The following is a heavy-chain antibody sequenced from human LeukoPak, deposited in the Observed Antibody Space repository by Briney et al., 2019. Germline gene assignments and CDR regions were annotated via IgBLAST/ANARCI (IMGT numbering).Heavy chain of an antibody. CDR2: IYYSGST. CDR3: ARQESLFPLNIAARPGYFDY. Sequence: SETLSLTCTVSGGSISSYYWSWIRQPPGKGLEWIGSIYYSGSTYYNPSLKSRVTISVDTSKNQFSLKLSSVTAADTAVYYCARQESLFPLNIAARPGYFDYWGQGTLVTVSS. CDR1: GGSISSYY. J-gene: IGHJ4*02. V-gene: IGHV4-39*01. D-gene: IGHD6-6*01.